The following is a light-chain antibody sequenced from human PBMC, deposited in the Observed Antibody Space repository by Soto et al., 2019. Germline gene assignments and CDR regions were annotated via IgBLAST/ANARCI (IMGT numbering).Light chain of an antibody. CDR3: QQSRDWLT. CDR1: QRVRTS. J-gene: IGKJ4*01. V-gene: IGKV3-11*01. CDR2: DAS. Sequence: EIVLTQSPATLSLSPGERATLSCRASQRVRTSLAWYQQKGGQAPKLLIYDASTLATDIPARFSGSGSGTDFTLTISILEPEGFAVYCCQQSRDWLTFGGGTKVEIK.